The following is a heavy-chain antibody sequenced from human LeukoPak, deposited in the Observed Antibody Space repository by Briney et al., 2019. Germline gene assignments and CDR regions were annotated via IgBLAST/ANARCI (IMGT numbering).Heavy chain of an antibody. J-gene: IGHJ4*02. Sequence: GGSLRLSCAASGFTFSSYAMSWVRQAPGKGLEWVAVISYDGSNKYYADSVKGRFTISRDNSKNTLYLQMNSLRAEDTAVYYCAKDLGYSSRWGQGTLVTVSS. CDR3: AKDLGYSSR. CDR1: GFTFSSYA. D-gene: IGHD6-13*01. V-gene: IGHV3-30*18. CDR2: ISYDGSNK.